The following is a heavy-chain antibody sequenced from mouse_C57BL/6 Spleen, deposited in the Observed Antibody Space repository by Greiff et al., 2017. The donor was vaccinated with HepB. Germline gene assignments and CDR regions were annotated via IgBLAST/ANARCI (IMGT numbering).Heavy chain of an antibody. J-gene: IGHJ2*01. CDR2: INPGSGGT. V-gene: IGHV1-54*01. D-gene: IGHD2-4*01. Sequence: QVQLKESGAELVRPGTSVKVSCKASGYAFTNYLIEWVKQRPGQGLEWIGVINPGSGGTNYNEKFKGKATLTADKSSSTAYMQLSSLTSEDSAVYFCARSDDYDHYFDYWGQGTTLTVSS. CDR3: ARSDDYDHYFDY. CDR1: GYAFTNYL.